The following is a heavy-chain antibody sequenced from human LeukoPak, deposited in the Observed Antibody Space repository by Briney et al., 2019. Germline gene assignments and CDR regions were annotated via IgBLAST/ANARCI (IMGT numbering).Heavy chain of an antibody. D-gene: IGHD6-19*01. Sequence: PGGSLRLSCAASGFPFNTYPMPWVRQAPAKGLEWVSGMSGPGDTSYYADSVKGRFTISRDNSNNTLFLQMNSLRVEDTAVYYCAKLAGMRGWFVYYFDYWGQGTLVTVS. V-gene: IGHV3-23*01. CDR1: GFPFNTYP. J-gene: IGHJ4*02. CDR3: AKLAGMRGWFVYYFDY. CDR2: MSGPGDTS.